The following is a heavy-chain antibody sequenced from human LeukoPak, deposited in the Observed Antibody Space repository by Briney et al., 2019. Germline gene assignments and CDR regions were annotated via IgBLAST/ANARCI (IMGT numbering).Heavy chain of an antibody. CDR3: AKDMGGPAYCGGDCYSRFFQH. CDR2: IKSKTDGGTT. V-gene: IGHV3-15*01. D-gene: IGHD2-21*02. Sequence: GGSLRLSCAASGFTFSNAWMSWVRQAPGKGLEWVGRIKSKTDGGTTDYAAPVKGRFTISRDDSKNTLYLQMDSLRAEDTAVYYCAKDMGGPAYCGGDCYSRFFQHWGQGTLVTVS. CDR1: GFTFSNAW. J-gene: IGHJ1*01.